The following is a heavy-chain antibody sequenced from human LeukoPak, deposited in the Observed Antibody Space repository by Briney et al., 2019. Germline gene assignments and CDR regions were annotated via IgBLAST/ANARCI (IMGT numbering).Heavy chain of an antibody. CDR3: AKEGYDFWSGYYVGY. CDR1: GFTFSSYA. Sequence: GGSLRLSCAASGFTFSSYAMSWVRQAPGQGLELVSAISGSGGSTYYADSVKGRFTISRDNSKNTLYLQMNSLRAEDKAVYYCAKEGYDFWSGYYVGYWGQGTLVTVSS. J-gene: IGHJ4*02. CDR2: ISGSGGST. V-gene: IGHV3-23*01. D-gene: IGHD3-3*01.